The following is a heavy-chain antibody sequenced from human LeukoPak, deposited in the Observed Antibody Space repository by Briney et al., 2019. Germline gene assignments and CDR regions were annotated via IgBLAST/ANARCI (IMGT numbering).Heavy chain of an antibody. Sequence: GGSLRLSCAASGFTFSSYWMSWVRQAPGQGLEWVANIKQDGSEKYYVDSVKGRFTISKDNAKNSLYLQMNSLRAEDTAVYYCARDCSGGSCYLGSYGMDVWGQGTTVTVSS. CDR1: GFTFSSYW. CDR3: ARDCSGGSCYLGSYGMDV. CDR2: IKQDGSEK. J-gene: IGHJ6*02. V-gene: IGHV3-7*01. D-gene: IGHD2-15*01.